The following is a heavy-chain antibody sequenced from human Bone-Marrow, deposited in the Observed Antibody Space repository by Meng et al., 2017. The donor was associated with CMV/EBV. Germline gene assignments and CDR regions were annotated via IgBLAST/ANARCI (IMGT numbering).Heavy chain of an antibody. V-gene: IGHV1-8*01. Sequence: ASVKVSCKASGYTFTSYDINWVRQATGQGLEWMGWMNPNSGNTGYAQKFQGRVTMTRNTSTSTAYMELSSLRSEDTAVYYCARVGERSGSYACVYWGQGTLVTVYS. D-gene: IGHD1-26*01. J-gene: IGHJ4*02. CDR3: ARVGERSGSYACVY. CDR1: GYTFTSYD. CDR2: MNPNSGNT.